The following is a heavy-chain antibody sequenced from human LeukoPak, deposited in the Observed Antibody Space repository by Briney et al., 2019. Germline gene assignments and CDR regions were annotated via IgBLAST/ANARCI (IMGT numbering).Heavy chain of an antibody. CDR3: ARDDWGWLSAPY. CDR1: VYTFTGYY. V-gene: IGHV1-2*02. D-gene: IGHD2-21*01. CDR2: IHPNSGDT. Sequence: ASVKVSCKASVYTFTGYYMHWVRQAPGQGLEWMGWIHPNSGDTIYAQKFQGRATMTKDTSISTAYMEVNSLDSDDTAVYYCARDDWGWLSAPYWGQGTLVTVSS. J-gene: IGHJ4*02.